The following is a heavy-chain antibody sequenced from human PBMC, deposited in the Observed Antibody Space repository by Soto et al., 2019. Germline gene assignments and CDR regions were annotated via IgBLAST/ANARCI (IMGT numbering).Heavy chain of an antibody. CDR3: AKPDSLGLDFGGNPQREVDY. Sequence: GGSLRLSCAASGFTFGSYAMSWVRQAPGKGLEWVSAISGSGGSTYYADSVKGRFTISRDNSKNTLYLQMNSLRAEDTAVYYCAKPDSLGLDFGGNPQREVDYWGQGTLVTGSS. CDR1: GFTFGSYA. J-gene: IGHJ4*02. V-gene: IGHV3-23*01. CDR2: ISGSGGST. D-gene: IGHD3-3*01.